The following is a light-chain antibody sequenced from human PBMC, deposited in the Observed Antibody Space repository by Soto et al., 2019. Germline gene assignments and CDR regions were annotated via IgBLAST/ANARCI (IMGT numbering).Light chain of an antibody. J-gene: IGKJ4*01. CDR2: GAS. CDR3: QQLNSYPLT. V-gene: IGKV1-9*01. Sequence: DIQLTQSPSFLSASVGDRVTITCRASRGISSYLAWYQQKPGKAPKLLISGASTLHSGVPSRFSGSGSGTEFTLTISSLQPEDFATYYCQQLNSYPLTFGGGTKVELK. CDR1: RGISSY.